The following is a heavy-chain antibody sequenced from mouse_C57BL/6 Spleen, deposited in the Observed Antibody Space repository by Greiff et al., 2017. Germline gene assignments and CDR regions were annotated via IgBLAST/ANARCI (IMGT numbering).Heavy chain of an antibody. Sequence: EVQLVESGAELVRPGASVKLSCTASGFNIKDDYMHWVKQRPEQGLEWIGWIDPENGDTEYASKFQGKATITADTSSNTAYLQLSSLTSEDTAVYYCTTRDYYGSSYWYFDVWGTGTTVTVSS. CDR2: IDPENGDT. CDR1: GFNIKDDY. J-gene: IGHJ1*03. V-gene: IGHV14-4*01. D-gene: IGHD1-1*01. CDR3: TTRDYYGSSYWYFDV.